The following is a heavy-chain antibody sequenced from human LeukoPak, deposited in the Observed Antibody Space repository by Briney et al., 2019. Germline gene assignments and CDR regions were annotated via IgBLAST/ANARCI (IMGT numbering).Heavy chain of an antibody. J-gene: IGHJ5*02. CDR3: ARVIRIAVAPFDP. Sequence: SVKVSCKASGGTFSSDAISWVRQAPGQGLEWMGGIIPIFGTANYAQKFQGRVTITADESTSTAYMELSSLRSEDTAVYYCARVIRIAVAPFDPWGQGTLVTVSS. CDR2: IIPIFGTA. V-gene: IGHV1-69*13. D-gene: IGHD6-19*01. CDR1: GGTFSSDA.